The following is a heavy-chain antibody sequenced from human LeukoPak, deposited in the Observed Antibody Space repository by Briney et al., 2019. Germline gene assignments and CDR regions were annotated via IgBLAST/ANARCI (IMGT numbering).Heavy chain of an antibody. V-gene: IGHV3-53*01. CDR3: ARDQRDAYNYYYYMDV. CDR1: GFTVSSTY. CDR2: IYSGGYT. J-gene: IGHJ6*03. Sequence: GGSLRLSCAASGFTVSSTYMSWVRQAPGKGLEWVSVIYSGGYTYYADSVKGRFTTSRDNSKNTLSLQMNSLRAEDTAVYYCARDQRDAYNYYYYMDVWGKGTTVTVSS. D-gene: IGHD2-2*01.